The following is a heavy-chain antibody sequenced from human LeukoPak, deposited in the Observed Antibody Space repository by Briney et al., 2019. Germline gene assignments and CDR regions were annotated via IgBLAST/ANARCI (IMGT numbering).Heavy chain of an antibody. Sequence: SQTLSLTCTVSGGSISSGSYCWSWIRQPPGKGLEWIGYIYYSGSTNYNPSLKSRVTISVDTSKNQFSLKLSSVTAADTAVYYCARMTTSNWFDPWGQGTLVTVSS. J-gene: IGHJ5*02. CDR1: GGSISSGSYC. CDR3: ARMTTSNWFDP. D-gene: IGHD4-11*01. CDR2: IYYSGST. V-gene: IGHV4-61*01.